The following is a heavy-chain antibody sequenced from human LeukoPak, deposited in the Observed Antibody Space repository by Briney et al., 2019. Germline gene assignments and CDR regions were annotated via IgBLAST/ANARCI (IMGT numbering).Heavy chain of an antibody. Sequence: GGSLRLSCAASGFTFSSYSMNWVRQAPGKGLEWVSSISSSSSYIYYADSVEGRFTISRDNAKNSLYLQMNSLRAEDTAVYYCARDYTPFIAAAGAYYFDYWGQGTLVTVSS. V-gene: IGHV3-21*01. CDR1: GFTFSSYS. CDR3: ARDYTPFIAAAGAYYFDY. D-gene: IGHD6-13*01. CDR2: ISSSSSYI. J-gene: IGHJ4*02.